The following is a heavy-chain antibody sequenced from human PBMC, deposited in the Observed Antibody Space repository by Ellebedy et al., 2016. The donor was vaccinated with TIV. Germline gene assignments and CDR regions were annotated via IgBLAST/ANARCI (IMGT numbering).Heavy chain of an antibody. V-gene: IGHV5-51*01. Sequence: GESLKISCKGSGYSFTSYWIAWVRQMPGKGLEWMGIIYPGDSDTRYSPSFQGQVTISADKSISTAYLQWSSLKASDTAMYYCARLPSTVVNNYGMDVWGQGTTVTVSS. CDR2: IYPGDSDT. CDR3: ARLPSTVVNNYGMDV. D-gene: IGHD4-23*01. J-gene: IGHJ6*02. CDR1: GYSFTSYW.